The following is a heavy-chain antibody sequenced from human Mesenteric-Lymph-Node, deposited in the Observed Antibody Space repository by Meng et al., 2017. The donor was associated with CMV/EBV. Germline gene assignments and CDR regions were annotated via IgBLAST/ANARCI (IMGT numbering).Heavy chain of an antibody. CDR2: INPKSGGT. D-gene: IGHD3-22*01. J-gene: IGHJ1*01. CDR1: GYTFSDYY. Sequence: ASVKVSCKHSGYTFSDYYMHWVRQAPGQGLEWMAWINPKSGGTNYAQKFQGRVTMTRDTSISTAYMELSSLTSDDTAVYYCARASLYYYDGTAYYAEYFQHWGQGTLVTVSS. CDR3: ARASLYYYDGTAYYAEYFQH. V-gene: IGHV1-2*02.